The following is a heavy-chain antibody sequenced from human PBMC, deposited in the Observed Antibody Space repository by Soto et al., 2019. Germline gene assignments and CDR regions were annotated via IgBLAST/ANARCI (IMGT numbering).Heavy chain of an antibody. CDR2: IYHSGTT. CDR1: GFSISSGYC. J-gene: IGHJ5*02. CDR3: ARDSSGYYWFDP. Sequence: PXGTLSLICAVSGFSISSGYCWCWIRQPPGKGPEWLGSIYHSGTTYYNPSVKGRVTISVDTSKNQFSLKMSSVTAADTAVYYCARDSSGYYWFDPCAQGTLVTVSS. V-gene: IGHV4-38-2*02. D-gene: IGHD3-22*01.